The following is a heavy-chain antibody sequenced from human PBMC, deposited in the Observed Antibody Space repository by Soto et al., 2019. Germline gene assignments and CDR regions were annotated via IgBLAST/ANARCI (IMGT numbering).Heavy chain of an antibody. CDR2: ITGSTGTT. D-gene: IGHD2-2*01. CDR1: GFTFSNFS. CDR3: AKGTSSSAYYMDV. V-gene: IGHV3-23*01. J-gene: IGHJ6*03. Sequence: GGSLRLSCAASGFTFSNFSMSWVRHAPGKGLECVSEITGSTGTTYYADSVKGRFIIARDNSKNTVHLQVNSLRAEDTAVYYCAKGTSSSAYYMDVWGEGTTVTVSS.